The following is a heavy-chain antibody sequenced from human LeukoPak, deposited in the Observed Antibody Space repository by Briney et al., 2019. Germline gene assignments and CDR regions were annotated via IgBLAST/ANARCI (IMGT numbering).Heavy chain of an antibody. J-gene: IGHJ3*02. Sequence: PGRSLRLSCAASGFTFSSYGMHWVRQAPGKGLEWVAVISNDGSNKFYADSVKGRFTVSRDNSKNTLYLQMNSLRAEDTAVYYCAKDEWVATIRGAFDIWGQGTMVTVSS. CDR3: AKDEWVATIRGAFDI. V-gene: IGHV3-30*18. CDR1: GFTFSSYG. CDR2: ISNDGSNK. D-gene: IGHD5-12*01.